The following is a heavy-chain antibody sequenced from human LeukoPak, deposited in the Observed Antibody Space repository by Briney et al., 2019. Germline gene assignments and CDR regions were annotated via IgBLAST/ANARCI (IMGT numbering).Heavy chain of an antibody. CDR2: ISYDGSNK. J-gene: IGHJ6*02. D-gene: IGHD4-11*01. CDR1: GFTFSSYG. CDR3: AKDRGVTSFYAMDV. V-gene: IGHV3-30*18. Sequence: GGSLRLSCAASGFTFSSYGMHWVRQAPGKGLEWVAVISYDGSNKDYADSVKGRFTISRDNSKNTPSLQMNSLRAEDTAVFYCAKDRGVTSFYAMDVWGQGTTVTVSS.